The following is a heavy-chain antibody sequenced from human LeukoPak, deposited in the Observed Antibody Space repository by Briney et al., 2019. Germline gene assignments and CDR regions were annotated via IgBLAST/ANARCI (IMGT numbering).Heavy chain of an antibody. CDR3: AKGRIVLRYFDWLPPTN. Sequence: GGSLRLSCAASGFTFSSYGMHWVRQAPGKGLEWVAFIRYDGSNKYYADSVKGRFTISRDNSKNTLYLQMNSLRAGDTAVYYCAKGRIVLRYFDWLPPTNWGQGTLVTVSS. V-gene: IGHV3-30*02. CDR1: GFTFSSYG. D-gene: IGHD3-9*01. CDR2: IRYDGSNK. J-gene: IGHJ4*02.